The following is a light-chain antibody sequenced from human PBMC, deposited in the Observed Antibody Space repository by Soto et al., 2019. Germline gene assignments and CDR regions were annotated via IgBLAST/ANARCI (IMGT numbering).Light chain of an antibody. Sequence: DIQMTQSPSSVSASLGDRINVTCRASQKINNFLNWYQQKPGKAPKLLIFLASTLETGVPATFGGRGSGTDFTLTISNLQPEDCATYYCQHSLSSPRTFGGGTRV. V-gene: IGKV1-39*01. CDR2: LAS. CDR1: QKINNF. CDR3: QHSLSSPRT. J-gene: IGKJ4*01.